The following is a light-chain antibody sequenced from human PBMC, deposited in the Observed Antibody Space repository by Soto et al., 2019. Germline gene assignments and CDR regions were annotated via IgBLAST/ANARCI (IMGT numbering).Light chain of an antibody. V-gene: IGLV2-14*01. CDR3: SSYTCSSIGV. CDR1: SSDVGGYNY. J-gene: IGLJ3*02. Sequence: QSVLTQPASVSGSPGQSITISCTGTSSDVGGYNYVSWYQQHPGKAPKLMIYEVSNRPSGVSNRFSGSKSGNTASLTISGLQAEDGADYSCSSYTCSSIGVSGGGPKLTVL. CDR2: EVS.